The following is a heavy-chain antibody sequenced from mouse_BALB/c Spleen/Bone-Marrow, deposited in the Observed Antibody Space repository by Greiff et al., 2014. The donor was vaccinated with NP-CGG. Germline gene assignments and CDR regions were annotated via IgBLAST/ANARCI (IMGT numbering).Heavy chain of an antibody. J-gene: IGHJ2*01. V-gene: IGHV1-69*02. Sequence: SGAELVKPGASVKLSCKASGYTFTSYWMHWVKQRPGQGLEWIGEIDPSDSYTNYNQKFKGKATLTVDKSSSTAYMQLSSLTSEDSAVYYCARGYARWTDYWGQGTTLTVSS. CDR2: IDPSDSYT. CDR3: ARGYARWTDY. CDR1: GYTFTSYW. D-gene: IGHD2-14*01.